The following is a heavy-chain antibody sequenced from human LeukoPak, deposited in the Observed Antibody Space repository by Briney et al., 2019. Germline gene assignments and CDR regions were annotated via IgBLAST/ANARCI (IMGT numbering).Heavy chain of an antibody. J-gene: IGHJ6*03. D-gene: IGHD6-13*01. V-gene: IGHV3-11*01. CDR3: ARPYSSRSFYYMDV. CDR2: ISSSGSTI. Sequence: PGGSLRLSCAASGFTFSDYYMSWIRQAPGKGLEWVSYISSSGSTIYYADSVKGRFTISRDNAKNSLYLQMTSLRAEDTALYYCARPYSSRSFYYMDVWGKGTTVTVS. CDR1: GFTFSDYY.